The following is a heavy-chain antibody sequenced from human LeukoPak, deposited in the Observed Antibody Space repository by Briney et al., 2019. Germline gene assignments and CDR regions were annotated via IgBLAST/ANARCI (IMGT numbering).Heavy chain of an antibody. V-gene: IGHV4-59*01. CDR3: AKGGSTNFYYGDV. Sequence: SETLSLTCTVSGGSISSYYWTWIRQPPGKGLEWIGDIYDSGSTRYNTSLESRVTISVDTSKNQFSLKLSSVTAADTAVYYCAKGGSTNFYYGDVWGQGTTVTVSS. D-gene: IGHD2/OR15-2a*01. CDR1: GGSISSYY. CDR2: IYDSGST. J-gene: IGHJ6*02.